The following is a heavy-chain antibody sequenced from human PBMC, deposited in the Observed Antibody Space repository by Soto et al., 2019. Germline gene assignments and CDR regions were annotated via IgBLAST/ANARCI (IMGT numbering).Heavy chain of an antibody. Sequence: SETLSLTCAVYGGSFSGYYWSWIRQPPGKGLEWIGEINHSGSTNYNPSLKSRVTISVDTSKNQFSLKLSSVTAADTAVYYCARNPPRSVAYYDILTGQSRGAFDIWGQGTMVTVSS. CDR2: INHSGST. J-gene: IGHJ3*02. CDR1: GGSFSGYY. D-gene: IGHD3-9*01. V-gene: IGHV4-34*01. CDR3: ARNPPRSVAYYDILTGQSRGAFDI.